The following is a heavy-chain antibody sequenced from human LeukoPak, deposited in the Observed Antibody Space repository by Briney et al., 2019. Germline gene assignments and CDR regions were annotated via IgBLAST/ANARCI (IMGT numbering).Heavy chain of an antibody. D-gene: IGHD3-3*01. CDR2: IIPVSGTT. CDR1: GDSFSSYA. CDR3: ATNSYYDFWSGYFDS. J-gene: IGHJ5*01. Sequence: SVKVSCKVSGDSFSSYAISWLRQAPGQGLEWMGGIIPVSGTTSYPHKFQGRVTISADESTSTSYMELSSLRSEDTAVYYCATNSYYDFWSGYFDSWGRGTLVTVSS. V-gene: IGHV1-69*13.